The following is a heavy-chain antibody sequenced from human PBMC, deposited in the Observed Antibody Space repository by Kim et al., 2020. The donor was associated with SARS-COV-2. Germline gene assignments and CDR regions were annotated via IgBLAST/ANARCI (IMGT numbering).Heavy chain of an antibody. CDR1: GFTFGDYA. CDR3: SRDGYLPRRDYYGSGTYYNNFDY. V-gene: IGHV3-49*04. Sequence: GGSLRLSCAASGFTFGDYAMSWVRQAPGKGLEWVGFIGTKPYGGTRQYAASVNGRFTISRDDSKSIAYLQMNSLKTEDTAVYYCSRDGYLPRRDYYGSGTYYNNFDYWGQGTLVTVSS. D-gene: IGHD3-10*01. CDR2: IGTKPYGGTR. J-gene: IGHJ4*02.